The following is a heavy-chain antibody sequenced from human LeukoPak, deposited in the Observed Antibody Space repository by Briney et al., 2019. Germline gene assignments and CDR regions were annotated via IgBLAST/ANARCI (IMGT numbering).Heavy chain of an antibody. CDR2: IYYSGST. D-gene: IGHD6-13*01. V-gene: IGHV4-59*08. Sequence: SETLSLTCTVSGGSINNFFWNWVREPPGKGLEWIGYIYYSGSTNYNPSLKSRVTMSVDTSRNQFSLNLRSVTAADTAVYYCARGTAPDTHWGQGALVTVSS. CDR3: ARGTAPDTH. CDR1: GGSINNFF. J-gene: IGHJ4*02.